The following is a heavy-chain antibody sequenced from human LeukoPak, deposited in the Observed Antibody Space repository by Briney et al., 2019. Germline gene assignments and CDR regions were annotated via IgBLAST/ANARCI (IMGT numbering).Heavy chain of an antibody. D-gene: IGHD5-18*01. CDR3: AKGGYSYGYSPYDAGFDI. Sequence: GGFLRLSCAASGFTLSTYAMNWARQAPGKGLEWVSGISGSGGSTYYADSVKGRFTISRDNSKNTLYLQLNSLRAEDTALYYCAKGGYSYGYSPYDAGFDIWGQGTMVTVSS. CDR1: GFTLSTYA. J-gene: IGHJ3*02. V-gene: IGHV3-23*01. CDR2: ISGSGGST.